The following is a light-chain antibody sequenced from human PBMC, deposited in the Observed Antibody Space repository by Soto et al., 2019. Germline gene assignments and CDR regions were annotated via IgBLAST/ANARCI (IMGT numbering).Light chain of an antibody. J-gene: IGLJ1*01. V-gene: IGLV2-11*01. CDR2: DVS. Sequence: QSVLTQPRSASGSPGQSITISCTGTSSDVGGYNYVSWYQQHPAKAPKLIIFDVSKRPSGVPNRFSGSKSGNSASLTISGLRAEDEADYYCCSYFGRNTYVFGTGTKLTVL. CDR1: SSDVGGYNY. CDR3: CSYFGRNTYV.